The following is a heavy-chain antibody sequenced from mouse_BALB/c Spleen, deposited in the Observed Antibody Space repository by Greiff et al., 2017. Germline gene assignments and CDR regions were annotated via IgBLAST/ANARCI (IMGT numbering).Heavy chain of an antibody. CDR3: ARMIVYYYAMDY. V-gene: IGHV3-2*02. J-gene: IGHJ4*01. D-gene: IGHD2-4*01. Sequence: VQLQQSGPGLVKPSQSLSLTCTVTGYSITSDYAWNWIRQFPGNKLEWMGYISYSGSTSYNPSLKSRISITRDTSKNQFFLQLNSVTTEDTATYYCARMIVYYYAMDYWGQGTSVTVSS. CDR2: ISYSGST. CDR1: GYSITSDYA.